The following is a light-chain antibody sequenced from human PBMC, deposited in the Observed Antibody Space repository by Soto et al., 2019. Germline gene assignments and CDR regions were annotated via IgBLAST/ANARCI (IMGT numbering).Light chain of an antibody. V-gene: IGKV3D-20*02. CDR2: GAS. CDR1: QSISND. CDR3: QQRSNWPPGIT. Sequence: EIVLTQSPGTLSLSPGERVTLSCRASQSISNDHLAWYQQKPGQPPRLLLYGASTRATGIPVRFRGSGSGTEFTLTISSLQSEDSAVYYCQQRSNWPPGITFGQGTRLEIK. J-gene: IGKJ5*01.